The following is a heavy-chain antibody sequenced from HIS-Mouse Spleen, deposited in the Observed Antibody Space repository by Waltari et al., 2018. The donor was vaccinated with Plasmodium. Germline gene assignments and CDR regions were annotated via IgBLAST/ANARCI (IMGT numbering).Heavy chain of an antibody. Sequence: QVQLQESGPGLVKPSQTLSLTCTVSGGSISSGGYYWSWNRQHPGKGLAWIGYIYYSGSTYYNPALKSRVTISVDTSKNQFSLKLSSVTAADTAVYYCARVSPPANWGALNAFDIWGQGTMVTVSS. J-gene: IGHJ3*02. CDR3: ARVSPPANWGALNAFDI. D-gene: IGHD7-27*01. CDR1: GGSISSGGYY. CDR2: IYYSGST. V-gene: IGHV4-31*03.